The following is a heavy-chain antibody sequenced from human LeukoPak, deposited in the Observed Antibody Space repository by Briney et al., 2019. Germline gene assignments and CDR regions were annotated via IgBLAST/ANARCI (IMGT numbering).Heavy chain of an antibody. V-gene: IGHV4-59*01. CDR2: IYYSGST. Sequence: SETLSLTCTVSGGSISSYYWSWIRQPPGKGLEWIGYIYYSGSTNYNPSLKSRVTTSVDTSKNQFSLTLSSVTAADTAVYYCARGLRSGYDRGGFDYWGQGTLVTVSS. D-gene: IGHD5-12*01. CDR1: GGSISSYY. J-gene: IGHJ4*02. CDR3: ARGLRSGYDRGGFDY.